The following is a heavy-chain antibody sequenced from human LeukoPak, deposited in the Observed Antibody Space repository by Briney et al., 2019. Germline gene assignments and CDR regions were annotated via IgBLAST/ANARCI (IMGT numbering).Heavy chain of an antibody. CDR3: AKGKGSSWYGSWFDP. CDR1: GFTFDDYA. J-gene: IGHJ5*02. Sequence: PGRSLRLSCAASGFTFDDYAMHWVRQAPGKGLEWVSGISWNSGSIGYADSVKGRFTISRDNAKNSLYLQMNSLRAEDTALYYCAKGKGSSWYGSWFDPWGQGTLVTVSS. D-gene: IGHD6-13*01. CDR2: ISWNSGSI. V-gene: IGHV3-9*01.